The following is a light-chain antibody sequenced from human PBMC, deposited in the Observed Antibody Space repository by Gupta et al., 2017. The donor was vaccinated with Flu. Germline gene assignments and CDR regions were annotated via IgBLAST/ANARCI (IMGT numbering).Light chain of an antibody. CDR3: ATWDDSLNDYVV. CDR2: DDN. CDR1: TSNIGSNT. V-gene: IGLV1-44*01. Sequence: QSVLTQPPSTSGAPGQRVTISCSGGTSNIGSNTVNWFQQLPGTAPKLVIYDDNQRPSGVPDRFSGSKSGTSDSLAISGLQSEDEAEYYCATWDDSLNDYVVFGGGTKLTVL. J-gene: IGLJ2*01.